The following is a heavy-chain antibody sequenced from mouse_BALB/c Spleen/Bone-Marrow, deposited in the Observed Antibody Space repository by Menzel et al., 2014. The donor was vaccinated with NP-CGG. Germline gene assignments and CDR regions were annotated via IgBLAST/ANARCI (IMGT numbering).Heavy chain of an antibody. D-gene: IGHD2-1*01. Sequence: VQLQQSGAELVKPGASVKLSCKASGYTFTSYWMHWVKQRPGQGLEWIGEINPSNGRTNYNEKFKSRATLTVDKSSXTAYMQLNSLTSEYSAFYYCARDYYYKVRFPYWGQGTLVIVSA. CDR2: INPSNGRT. CDR1: GYTFTSYW. V-gene: IGHV1S81*02. J-gene: IGHJ3*01. CDR3: ARDYYYKVRFPY.